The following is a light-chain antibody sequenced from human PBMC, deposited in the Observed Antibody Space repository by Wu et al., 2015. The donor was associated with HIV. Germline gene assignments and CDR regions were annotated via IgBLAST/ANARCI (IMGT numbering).Light chain of an antibody. V-gene: IGKV3-20*01. CDR2: DAS. CDR1: QSVYSNY. CDR3: QQYGSSRTWT. Sequence: EIVLTQSPATLSLSPGERATLSCRASQSVYSNYLAWHQQKPGQAPTILIYDASNRATGIPARFSGSGSGTDFTLTISRLEPEDFAVYYCQQYGSSRTWTFGQGTKVEIK. J-gene: IGKJ1*01.